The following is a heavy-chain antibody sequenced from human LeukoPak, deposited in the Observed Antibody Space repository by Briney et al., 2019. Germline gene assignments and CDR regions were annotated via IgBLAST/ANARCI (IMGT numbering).Heavy chain of an antibody. CDR1: GGSISSYY. J-gene: IGHJ3*02. CDR3: ARSVPQPIAARPSYAFDI. CDR2: IYYSGST. V-gene: IGHV4-59*01. Sequence: PSETLSLTCTASGGSISSYYWSWIPQPPGKGLEWIGYIYYSGSTNYNPSLKSRVTISVDTSKNQFSLKLSSVTAADTAVYYCARSVPQPIAARPSYAFDIWGQGTMVTVSS. D-gene: IGHD6-6*01.